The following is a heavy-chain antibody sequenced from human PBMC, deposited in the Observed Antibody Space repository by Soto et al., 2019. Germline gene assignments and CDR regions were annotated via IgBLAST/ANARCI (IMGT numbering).Heavy chain of an antibody. V-gene: IGHV4-31*02. CDR2: IYYSANT. CDR3: ARSGGNSYYYGMDV. J-gene: IGHJ6*02. CDR1: GGSISSGGYY. Sequence: QVQLQESGPGLVKPSQTLSLTCSVSGGSISSGGYYWSWMRQPPGKGLEGIGYIYYSANTHYNPSLKGRVSISADTSKNQFSLKLSSVTAADTAVYYGARSGGNSYYYGMDVWGQGTTVTVSS. D-gene: IGHD3-10*01.